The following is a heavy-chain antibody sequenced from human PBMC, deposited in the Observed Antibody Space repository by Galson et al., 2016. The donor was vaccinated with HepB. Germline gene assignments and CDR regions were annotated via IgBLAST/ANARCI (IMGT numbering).Heavy chain of an antibody. Sequence: SVKVSCKASGYSFTTYGISWVRQAPGQGLEWLGWISANSGNTYYAQKFQDRVTMTRDTSASTVYMDLRSLRSDDTAVYYCARDGQFRLDYGGQGTLVTVSS. CDR1: GYSFTTYG. J-gene: IGHJ4*02. CDR2: ISANSGNT. D-gene: IGHD5-24*01. V-gene: IGHV1-18*04. CDR3: ARDGQFRLDY.